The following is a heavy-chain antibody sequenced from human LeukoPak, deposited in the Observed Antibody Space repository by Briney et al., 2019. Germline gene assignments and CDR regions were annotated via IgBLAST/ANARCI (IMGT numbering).Heavy chain of an antibody. CDR3: ARGGSYLSAFDI. J-gene: IGHJ3*02. V-gene: IGHV3-30*14. CDR2: ISYDGSNK. D-gene: IGHD1-26*01. CDR1: GFTFSTYA. Sequence: GGSLRLSCAASGFTFSTYAMHWVRQAPGKGLEWVAAISYDGSNKNYADSVKGRFTISRDNSKNTLYLQMNSLRGEDTAVYYCARGGSYLSAFDIWGQGTMVTVSS.